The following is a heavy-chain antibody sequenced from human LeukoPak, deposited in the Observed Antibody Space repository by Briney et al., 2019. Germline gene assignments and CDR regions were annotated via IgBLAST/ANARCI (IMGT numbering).Heavy chain of an antibody. CDR2: IWYDGSNK. D-gene: IGHD3-9*01. Sequence: GGSLRLSCAATGFTFSNYGMHWVRQAPGKGLEWVAVIWYDGSNKYYADSVKGRFTISRDNSKNTLYLQMNSLRAEDTAVYYCARGPTYYDILTGSTLDAFDIWGQGTMVTVSS. J-gene: IGHJ3*02. CDR1: GFTFSNYG. CDR3: ARGPTYYDILTGSTLDAFDI. V-gene: IGHV3-33*01.